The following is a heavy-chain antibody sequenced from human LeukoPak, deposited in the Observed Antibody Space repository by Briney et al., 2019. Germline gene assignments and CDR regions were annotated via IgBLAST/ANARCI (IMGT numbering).Heavy chain of an antibody. J-gene: IGHJ4*02. CDR1: GFSFTNTW. CDR3: TTESYDFWSGYSPLGFDY. CDR2: IKGKSDGGTT. D-gene: IGHD3-3*01. Sequence: GGSLRLSCAASGFSFTNTWMNWVRQAPGKRLEWVGRIKGKSDGGTTDYAAPVKGRFTISRDDSKNTLYLQMNSLKTEDTAVYYCTTESYDFWSGYSPLGFDYWGQGTLVTVSS. V-gene: IGHV3-15*07.